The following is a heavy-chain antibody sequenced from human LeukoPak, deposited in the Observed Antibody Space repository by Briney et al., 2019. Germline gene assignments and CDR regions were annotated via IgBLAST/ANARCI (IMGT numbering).Heavy chain of an antibody. D-gene: IGHD6-13*01. CDR2: ISWDGGST. CDR3: AKDLHSSSYYYYYGMDV. J-gene: IGHJ6*04. V-gene: IGHV3-43D*04. CDR1: GFTFDDYA. Sequence: GGSLRLSCAASGFTFDDYAMHWVRQAPGKGLEWVSLISWDGGSTYYADSVKGRFTISRDNSKNSLYLQMNSLRAEDTALYYCAKDLHSSSYYYYYGMDVWGEGTTVTVSS.